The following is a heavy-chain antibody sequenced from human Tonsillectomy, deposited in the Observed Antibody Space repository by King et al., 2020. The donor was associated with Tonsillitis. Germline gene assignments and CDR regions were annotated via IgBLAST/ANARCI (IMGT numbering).Heavy chain of an antibody. CDR2: IRSKANSYAT. J-gene: IGHJ2*01. D-gene: IGHD4-17*01. CDR3: TRLYGRESGAISSPHDWYFDL. V-gene: IGHV3-73*01. Sequence: VQLVESGGGLVQPGGSLKLSCAASGFTFSGSAMHWVRQASGKGLEWVGRIRSKANSYATAYAASVKGRFTIYRDDSKNTAYLQMNSLKTEDTAVYYCTRLYGRESGAISSPHDWYFDLWGRGTLVTVSS. CDR1: GFTFSGSA.